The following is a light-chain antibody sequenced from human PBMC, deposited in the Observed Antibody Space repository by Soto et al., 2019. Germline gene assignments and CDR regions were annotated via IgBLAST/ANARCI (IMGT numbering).Light chain of an antibody. J-gene: IGKJ2*01. CDR3: QLYGSSPAT. Sequence: EIVLTQSPGTLSLSPEERATLSCRASQSVSNNYLAWYQQEPGQAPRLLIYGASNRATGIPDRFSGSGSGTDFTLTISRLEPEDFAVYYCQLYGSSPATFGQGTNLEIK. CDR1: QSVSNNY. CDR2: GAS. V-gene: IGKV3-20*01.